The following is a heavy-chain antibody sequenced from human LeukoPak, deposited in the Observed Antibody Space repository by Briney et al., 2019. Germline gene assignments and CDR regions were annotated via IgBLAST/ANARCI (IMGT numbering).Heavy chain of an antibody. CDR1: GYSSTSYW. J-gene: IGHJ5*02. CDR2: IYPGDSDT. V-gene: IGHV5-51*01. CDR3: AVYDSSGYSPPHNWFDP. D-gene: IGHD3-22*01. Sequence: GESLKISCKGSGYSSTSYWIGWVRQMPGKGLEWMGIIYPGDSDTRYSPSFQGQVTISADKSISTAYLQWSSLKASDTAMYYCAVYDSSGYSPPHNWFDPWGQGTLVTVSS.